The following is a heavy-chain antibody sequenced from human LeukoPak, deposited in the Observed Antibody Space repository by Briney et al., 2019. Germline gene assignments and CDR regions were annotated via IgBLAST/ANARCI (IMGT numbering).Heavy chain of an antibody. Sequence: GGSLRLSCAASGFAFSSYAMNWDRQAPGKGLDWVSFITGDSHTIYYADSVKGRFTVSRDNAENSLYLQINSLSAEDTAVYYCARDRVGGSFDYWGQGTLVTVSS. CDR1: GFAFSSYA. CDR2: ITGDSHTI. J-gene: IGHJ4*02. CDR3: ARDRVGGSFDY. V-gene: IGHV3-48*01. D-gene: IGHD6-19*01.